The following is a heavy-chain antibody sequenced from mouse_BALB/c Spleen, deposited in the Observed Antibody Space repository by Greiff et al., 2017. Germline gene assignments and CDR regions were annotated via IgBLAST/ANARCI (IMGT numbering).Heavy chain of an antibody. CDR1: GFDFSRYW. Sequence: EVQLQESGGGLVQPGGSLKLSCAASGFDFSRYWMSWVRQAPGKGLEWIGEINPDSSTINYTPSLKDKFIISRDNAKNTLYLQMSKVRSEDTALYYCATYYGSSYWYFDVWGAGTTVTVSS. CDR3: ATYYGSSYWYFDV. CDR2: INPDSSTI. J-gene: IGHJ1*01. V-gene: IGHV4-1*02. D-gene: IGHD1-1*01.